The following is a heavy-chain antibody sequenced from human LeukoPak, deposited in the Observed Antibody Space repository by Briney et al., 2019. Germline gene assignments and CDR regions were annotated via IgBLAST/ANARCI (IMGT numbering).Heavy chain of an antibody. V-gene: IGHV4-39*07. D-gene: IGHD6-13*01. Sequence: SETLSLTCTVSGDSITSSSYYWGWIRQPPGKGLEWIGTMYYTGTIYYNPSLKSRVTISVDTSKNQFSLSLSSVTAADTAVYYCARDRPGGSSLDYWGQGTLVTVSS. CDR2: MYYTGTI. CDR3: ARDRPGGSSLDY. CDR1: GDSITSSSYY. J-gene: IGHJ4*02.